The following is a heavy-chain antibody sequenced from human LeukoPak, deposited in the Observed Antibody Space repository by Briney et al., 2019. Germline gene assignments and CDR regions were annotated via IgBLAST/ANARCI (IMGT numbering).Heavy chain of an antibody. V-gene: IGHV4-39*02. CDR1: GGSISRSNSY. CDR3: ATGGGIAVAHG. J-gene: IGHJ4*02. D-gene: IGHD6-19*01. CDR2: IYDSGNT. Sequence: PPETLSLTCIVSGGSISRSNSYWAWLRQPPGKGLEWIGSIYDSGNTYYNPSLGSRVPVSADTSQNHFSLTLRSVTAADTAVYYCATGGGIAVAHGWGQGSLVTVSS.